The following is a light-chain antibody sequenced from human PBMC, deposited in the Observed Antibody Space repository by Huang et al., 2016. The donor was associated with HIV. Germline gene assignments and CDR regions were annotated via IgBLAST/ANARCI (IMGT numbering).Light chain of an antibody. Sequence: EIELTQSPATLSLSPGERATLSCRASQSVSSYLAWYQQKPSQAPRRIIYDAYNRATGIPARFSCSGSGTDFTLTISSLEPEDLSVYYCEQRSNWPPAFGQGTRLEMK. CDR3: EQRSNWPPA. CDR1: QSVSSY. V-gene: IGKV3-11*01. CDR2: DAY. J-gene: IGKJ5*01.